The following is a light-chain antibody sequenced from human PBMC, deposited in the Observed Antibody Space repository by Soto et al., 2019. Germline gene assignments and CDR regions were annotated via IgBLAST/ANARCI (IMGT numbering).Light chain of an antibody. CDR3: SSYSSSNTLYV. CDR2: EVS. J-gene: IGLJ1*01. Sequence: QSVLTQPASVSGSPGQSITISCTGTSNDVGGYIYVFWYQQHPGKAPKLMIYEVSNRPSGVSNRFSGSKSANTASLTISGLQAEDEADYYCSSYSSSNTLYVFGTGTKVTVL. CDR1: SNDVGGYIY. V-gene: IGLV2-14*01.